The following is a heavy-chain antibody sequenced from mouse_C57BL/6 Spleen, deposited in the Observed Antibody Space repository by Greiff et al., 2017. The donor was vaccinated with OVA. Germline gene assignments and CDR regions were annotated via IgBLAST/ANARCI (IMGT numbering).Heavy chain of an antibody. CDR3: ARDTTVVATRGYFDY. Sequence: QVQLKQPGAELVRPGSSVKLSCKASGYTFTSYWMHWVKQRPIQGLEWIGNIDPSDSETHYNQKFKDKATLTVDKSSSTAYMQLSSLTSEDSAVYYCARDTTVVATRGYFDYWGQGTTLTVSS. CDR1: GYTFTSYW. D-gene: IGHD1-1*01. V-gene: IGHV1-52*01. CDR2: IDPSDSET. J-gene: IGHJ2*01.